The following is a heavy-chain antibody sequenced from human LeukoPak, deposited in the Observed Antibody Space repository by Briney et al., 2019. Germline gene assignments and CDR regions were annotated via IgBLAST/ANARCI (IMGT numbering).Heavy chain of an antibody. Sequence: GGSLRLSCAASGFTFSSNWMSWVRQAEGKGVEWVANIKQDGSKKHYVDSVKGRFTISRDNAKNSLYLQMNSLRAEDTAVYYCARGETSYGKWGQGTLVTVSS. CDR2: IKQDGSKK. V-gene: IGHV3-7*03. D-gene: IGHD1-14*01. CDR1: GFTFSSNW. CDR3: ARGETSYGK. J-gene: IGHJ4*02.